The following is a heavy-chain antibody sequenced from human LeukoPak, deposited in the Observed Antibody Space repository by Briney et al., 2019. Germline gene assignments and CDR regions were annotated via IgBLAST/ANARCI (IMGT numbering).Heavy chain of an antibody. J-gene: IGHJ6*02. Sequence: PGRSLRLSCAASGFTFSSYGMHWVRQAPGKGLEWVAVISYDGSNKYYADSVKGRFTISRDNSKNTLYLQMNSLRAEDTAVYYCARRPGGVYYYYGMDVWGQGTTVTVSS. D-gene: IGHD4-23*01. V-gene: IGHV3-30*03. CDR3: ARRPGGVYYYYGMDV. CDR2: ISYDGSNK. CDR1: GFTFSSYG.